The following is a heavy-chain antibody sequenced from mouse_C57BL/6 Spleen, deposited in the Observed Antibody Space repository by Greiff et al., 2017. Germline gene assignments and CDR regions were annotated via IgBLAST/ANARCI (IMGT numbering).Heavy chain of an antibody. CDR3: ERAYYGSSPLAY. D-gene: IGHD1-1*01. CDR2: IDPNCGGT. Sequence: QVQLQQPGAELVKPGASVKLSCKASGYTFTSYWMHWVKQRPGRGLEWIGSIDPNCGGTKYNEKFKSKATMTVDKPSSTACMQLSSLGDEDSAVDDCERAYYGSSPLAYWGQGTLVTVSA. V-gene: IGHV1-72*01. CDR1: GYTFTSYW. J-gene: IGHJ3*01.